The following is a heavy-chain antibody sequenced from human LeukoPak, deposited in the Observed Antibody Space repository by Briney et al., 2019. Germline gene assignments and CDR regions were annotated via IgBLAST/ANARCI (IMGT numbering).Heavy chain of an antibody. CDR3: ARGGSWSYYPTSAAFDI. V-gene: IGHV1-18*01. CDR2: ICAYNGNT. J-gene: IGHJ3*02. CDR1: GYTFTSYG. Sequence: GASVKVSCKASGYTFTSYGISWVREAPGQGLECMGCICAYNGNTNYGQKHQGRVNMTTDTYTSTAYMELRSLRSDDTAVYYCARGGSWSYYPTSAAFDIWGQGTMVTVSS. D-gene: IGHD3-10*01.